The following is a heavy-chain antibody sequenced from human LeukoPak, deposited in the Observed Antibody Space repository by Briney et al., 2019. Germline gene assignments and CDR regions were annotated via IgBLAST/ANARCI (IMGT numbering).Heavy chain of an antibody. CDR1: GFIFNNYG. CDR2: IRYDGSNE. Sequence: GGALRLSCAASGFIFNNYGMHWVRQPPGKGLEWVAAIRYDGSNEFYADSVKGRLAISRDNSKNTLYLQMNSLRAEDTAIYYRAKWDGEAERNWFDPWGQGTLVTVSS. CDR3: AKWDGEAERNWFDP. D-gene: IGHD2-21*01. J-gene: IGHJ5*02. V-gene: IGHV3-30*02.